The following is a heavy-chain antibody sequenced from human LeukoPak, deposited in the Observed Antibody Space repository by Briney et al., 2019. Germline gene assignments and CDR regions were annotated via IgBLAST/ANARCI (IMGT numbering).Heavy chain of an antibody. CDR1: GFTFSSYS. CDR3: ARDSYCGGDCYLGGDDAFDI. D-gene: IGHD2-21*02. J-gene: IGHJ3*02. V-gene: IGHV3-48*01. Sequence: GGSLRLSCAASGFTFSSYSMNWVRQAPGKGLEWVSYISSSSSTIYYADSVKGRFTISRDNAKNSLYLQMNRLRAEDTAVYYCARDSYCGGDCYLGGDDAFDIWGQGTMVTVSS. CDR2: ISSSSSTI.